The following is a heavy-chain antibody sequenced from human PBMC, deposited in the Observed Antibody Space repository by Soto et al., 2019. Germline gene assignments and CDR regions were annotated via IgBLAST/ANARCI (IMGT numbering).Heavy chain of an antibody. J-gene: IGHJ4*02. V-gene: IGHV3-48*01. D-gene: IGHD4-17*01. CDR1: GFAFSDYG. Sequence: EVQLVESGGGLVQPGGSLRLSCAASGFAFSDYGMMWVRQAPGKGLECISFICGSTIYYADSVKGRFTISRDNAKNSLYLQMNNLRAEDTAVDYCVRDRGSMTTVDTMRGYWGQGSLVTVSS. CDR2: ICGSTI. CDR3: VRDRGSMTTVDTMRGY.